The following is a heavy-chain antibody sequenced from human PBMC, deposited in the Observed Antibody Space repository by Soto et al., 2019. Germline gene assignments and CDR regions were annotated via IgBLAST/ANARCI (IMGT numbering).Heavy chain of an antibody. CDR1: GIIFNYDA. D-gene: IGHD2-15*01. Sequence: QVQLVESGGVVVQPGWPPRLSCGAGGIIFNYDAFCLGRDAPDKVLEGAAVISSDESNKYYADSVKGRFTISRDNSKNTLYLQMNSLRAEDTAMYYCARVPGYCGGSSCYGDYYYGMDVWGQGTTVTVSS. V-gene: IGHV3-30-3*01. CDR2: ISSDESNK. J-gene: IGHJ6*02. CDR3: ARVPGYCGGSSCYGDYYYGMDV.